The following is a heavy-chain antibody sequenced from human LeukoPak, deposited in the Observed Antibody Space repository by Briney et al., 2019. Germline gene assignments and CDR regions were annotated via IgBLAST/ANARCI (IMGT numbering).Heavy chain of an antibody. CDR2: IYPGDSDT. D-gene: IGHD3-10*01. V-gene: IGHV5-51*01. J-gene: IGHJ4*02. Sequence: PGESLQISCKGSGYLFTSYWIGWVRQVPGKGLEWMGIIYPGDSDTRYSPSFQGQVTISADKSISTAYLQWSSLKASDTAMYYCARASYYYGSGSYYQGVFDYWGQGTLVTVSS. CDR1: GYLFTSYW. CDR3: ARASYYYGSGSYYQGVFDY.